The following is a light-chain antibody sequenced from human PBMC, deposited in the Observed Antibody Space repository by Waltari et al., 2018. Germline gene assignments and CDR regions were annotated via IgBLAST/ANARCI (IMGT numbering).Light chain of an antibody. CDR2: KDS. Sequence: SYELTQPPSVSVSPGQTARITCSGAALPKQYAYWYQQKPGQAPVLVIYKDSERPSGIPERFSGSSSGTTVTLTISGVQAEDEADYYCQSADSSGTYGVFGGGTKLTVL. V-gene: IGLV3-25*03. CDR3: QSADSSGTYGV. J-gene: IGLJ3*02. CDR1: ALPKQY.